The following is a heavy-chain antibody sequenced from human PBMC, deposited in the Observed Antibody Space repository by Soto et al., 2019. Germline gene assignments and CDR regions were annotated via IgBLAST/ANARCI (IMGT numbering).Heavy chain of an antibody. J-gene: IGHJ4*02. V-gene: IGHV1-69*13. CDR1: GGTFSSYA. CDR2: IIPIFGTA. CDR3: ARDRHTVTRFSFDY. Sequence: GXSVKVSCKASGGTFSSYAISWVRQAPGQGLEWMGGIIPIFGTANYAQKFQGRVTITADESTSTAYMELSSLRSEDTAVYYCARDRHTVTRFSFDYWGQGTLVTVSS. D-gene: IGHD4-17*01.